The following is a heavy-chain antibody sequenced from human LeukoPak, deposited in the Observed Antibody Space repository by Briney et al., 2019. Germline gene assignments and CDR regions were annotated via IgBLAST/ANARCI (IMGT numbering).Heavy chain of an antibody. CDR1: GYTFTAHY. J-gene: IGHJ5*02. V-gene: IGHV1-2*02. CDR3: ATEGFNDYTSTLDL. CDR2: INANSGGT. D-gene: IGHD4-11*01. Sequence: GASVKVSCKTSGYTFTAHYMHWVRQAPGQGLEWMGWINANSGGTNYAQKFQGRVTMTRDTSIGTAYMELSSLRSDDTAVYYCATEGFNDYTSTLDLWGQGTLVTVSS.